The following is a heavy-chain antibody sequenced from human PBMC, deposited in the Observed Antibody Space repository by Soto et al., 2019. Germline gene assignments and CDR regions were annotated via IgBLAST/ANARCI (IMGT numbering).Heavy chain of an antibody. CDR3: AREKIGPIAASGTGNPYYYYGMYV. D-gene: IGHD6-13*01. J-gene: IGHJ6*02. CDR2: MIPIFGTA. Sequence: QVQLLQSWAEVKKPGSSVKVSCKASGGTFRSYAISWVRQAPGQGLEWMGGMIPIFGTANYAQQFQGRVTITAETSTRTAYKKLIRLRSEDTAVYYYAREKIGPIAASGTGNPYYYYGMYVWGQGTSVTVSS. CDR1: GGTFRSYA. V-gene: IGHV1-69*06.